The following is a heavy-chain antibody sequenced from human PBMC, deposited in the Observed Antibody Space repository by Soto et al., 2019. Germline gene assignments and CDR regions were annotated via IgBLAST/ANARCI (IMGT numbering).Heavy chain of an antibody. CDR1: SGSISTYS. CDR3: ARFNWYFDL. Sequence: TSETLSLTCTVSSGSISTYSWNWIRQPPGKGLEWVGYISDIGTTNYNPSLQSRVTISVDTSKNQFSLKLSSVTAADTAVYYCARFNWYFDLWGRGTLVTVSS. CDR2: ISDIGTT. V-gene: IGHV4-59*08. J-gene: IGHJ2*01.